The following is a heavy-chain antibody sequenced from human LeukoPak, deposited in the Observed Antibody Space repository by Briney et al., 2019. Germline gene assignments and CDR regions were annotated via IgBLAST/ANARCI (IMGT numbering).Heavy chain of an antibody. Sequence: PSETLSLTCTVSGGSISTYYWSWIRQPPGKGLEWIGYIYYTGSANYNPSLKSRVTISVDTSKNQFSLKLTSVTAADTAVYYCARHSKYYYDSSGSYVGYLQHWGQGTLVTVSS. CDR2: IYYTGSA. D-gene: IGHD3-22*01. CDR3: ARHSKYYYDSSGSYVGYLQH. CDR1: GGSISTYY. V-gene: IGHV4-59*01. J-gene: IGHJ1*01.